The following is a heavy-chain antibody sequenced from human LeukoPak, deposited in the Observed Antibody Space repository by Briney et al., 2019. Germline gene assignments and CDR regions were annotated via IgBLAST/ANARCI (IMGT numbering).Heavy chain of an antibody. CDR3: SRRDCSHSSCLYWYFDL. CDR2: IFYSGIT. V-gene: IGHV4-39*07. CDR1: GGPIISGGSN. D-gene: IGHD6-13*01. Sequence: SETPSLTCSVSGGPIISGGSNWGWIRQPPGKGLEWIGSIFYSGITYYNPSLKSRVTISVDTSKNQFSLRLSSVTAADTAVYFCSRRDCSHSSCLYWYFDLWGRGTLLTVSS. J-gene: IGHJ2*01.